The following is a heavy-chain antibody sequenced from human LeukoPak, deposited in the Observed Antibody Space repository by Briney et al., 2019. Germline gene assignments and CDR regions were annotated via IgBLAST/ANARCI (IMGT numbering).Heavy chain of an antibody. CDR1: GFTFSSYG. CDR3: ARDADYGGSPDAFDI. CDR2: IWYDGSNK. Sequence: GRSLRLSCAASGFTFSSYGMHWVRQAPGKGLEWVAVIWYDGSNKYYADSVKGRFTISRDNSKNTLYLQMNSLRAEDTAVYYCARDADYGGSPDAFDIWGRGTIVTVSS. D-gene: IGHD4-23*01. V-gene: IGHV3-33*01. J-gene: IGHJ3*02.